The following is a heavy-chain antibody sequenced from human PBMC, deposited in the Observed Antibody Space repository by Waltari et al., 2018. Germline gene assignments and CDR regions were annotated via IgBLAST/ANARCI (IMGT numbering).Heavy chain of an antibody. D-gene: IGHD3-10*01. V-gene: IGHV4-39*07. CDR2: IYYSGST. CDR3: ASSVGSGSYQYYYYYMDV. J-gene: IGHJ6*03. Sequence: QLQLQESGPGLVKPSETLSLTCTVSGGSISSSSYYWGWIRQPPGKGLEWIGSIYYSGSTYSNPSLKSRVTISVDTSKNQFSLKLSSVTAADTAVYYCASSVGSGSYQYYYYYMDVWGKGTTVTISS. CDR1: GGSISSSSYY.